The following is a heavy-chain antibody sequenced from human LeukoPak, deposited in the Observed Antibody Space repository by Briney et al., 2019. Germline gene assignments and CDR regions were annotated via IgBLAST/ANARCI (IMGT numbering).Heavy chain of an antibody. CDR2: IHYNGVT. CDR1: GGSINYY. Sequence: SETLSLTCNVSGGSINYYWNWIRQAPGKRLEWLGYIHYNGVTDYNPSLGSRVRMSVDTSNNHLSLRLTSVTAADTAVYYCASMTTVTTSYWYFDLWGRGTLVTVSS. V-gene: IGHV4-59*01. D-gene: IGHD4-17*01. J-gene: IGHJ2*01. CDR3: ASMTTVTTSYWYFDL.